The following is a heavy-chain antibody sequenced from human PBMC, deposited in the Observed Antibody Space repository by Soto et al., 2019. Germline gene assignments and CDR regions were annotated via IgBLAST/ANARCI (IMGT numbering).Heavy chain of an antibody. CDR1: SGSISSSNW. Sequence: PSETLSLTCAVSSGSISSSNWGSWVRPPPGKGLEWIGEIYHSGSTNYNPSLKSRVTISVDKSKNQFSLKLSSVTAADTAVYYCAGRRSYDFWSGYYSFTNWFDPWGQGTLVTVSS. D-gene: IGHD3-3*01. J-gene: IGHJ5*02. V-gene: IGHV4-4*02. CDR3: AGRRSYDFWSGYYSFTNWFDP. CDR2: IYHSGST.